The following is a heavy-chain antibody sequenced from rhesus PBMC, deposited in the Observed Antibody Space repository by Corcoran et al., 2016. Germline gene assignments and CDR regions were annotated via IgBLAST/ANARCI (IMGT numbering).Heavy chain of an antibody. D-gene: IGHD5-36*01. CDR1: GAPTRSYG. Sequence: QVQLQESGPGLVKPSRTLSLTCTGPGAPTRSYGWSRSRQPPGQGLEWIGEINGNSGSTNSNPSPKSRFTISRDTSKNHFSLKLSSVTAADTAVYYCAIPITTRLDYWGQGVLVTVSS. CDR2: INGNSGST. CDR3: AIPITTRLDY. J-gene: IGHJ4*01. V-gene: IGHV4-80*01.